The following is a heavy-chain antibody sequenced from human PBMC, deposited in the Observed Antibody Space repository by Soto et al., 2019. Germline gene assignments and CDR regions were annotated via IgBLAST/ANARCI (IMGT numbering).Heavy chain of an antibody. J-gene: IGHJ4*02. V-gene: IGHV3-15*01. CDR2: IKSKTDGGTT. D-gene: IGHD3-22*01. CDR1: GFTLSNAG. CDR3: SRDGHKYDGSCYYPFDY. Sequence: GGSLRLSCTASGFTLSNAGMSWVPQAPGKGLEWVGRIKSKTDGGTTDYAAPVKGRFTFSRDDSKTKMYLQMNIIKTKNADAYYSSRDGHKYDGSCYYPFDYWGQGTLVTVSS.